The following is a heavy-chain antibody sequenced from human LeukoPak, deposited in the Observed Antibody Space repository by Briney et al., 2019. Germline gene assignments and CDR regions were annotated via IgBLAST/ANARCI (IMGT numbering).Heavy chain of an antibody. V-gene: IGHV3-74*01. D-gene: IGHD2-2*01. J-gene: IGHJ4*02. CDR2: INPDGSTT. Sequence: GRSLRLSCAASGFTFSSYWMHWVSQAPGKGLVWVSRINPDGSTTNYADSVKGRFTISRDNAKNTLYLQMNSLRVEDTAVYYCAGGLGYARTYWGQGTLVTVSS. CDR3: AGGLGYARTY. CDR1: GFTFSSYW.